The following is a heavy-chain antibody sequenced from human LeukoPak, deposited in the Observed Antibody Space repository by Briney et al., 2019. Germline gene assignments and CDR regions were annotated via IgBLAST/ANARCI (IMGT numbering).Heavy chain of an antibody. CDR3: ARKLYSSSWRQENTFDY. CDR1: GFTFSSYS. J-gene: IGHJ4*02. Sequence: GGSLRLSCAASGFTFSSYSMNWVRRAPGKGLEWVSSVSSSSTYIYYADSVKGRFTISRDNAKNSLFLQMNSLRAEDTAVYYCARKLYSSSWRQENTFDYWGQGTLVTVSS. V-gene: IGHV3-21*01. D-gene: IGHD6-13*01. CDR2: VSSSSTYI.